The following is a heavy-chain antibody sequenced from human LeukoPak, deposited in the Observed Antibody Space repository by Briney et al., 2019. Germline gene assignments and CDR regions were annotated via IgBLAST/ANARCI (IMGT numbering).Heavy chain of an antibody. J-gene: IGHJ3*02. CDR2: ISSSSSYI. CDR3: AKDIGPIALDAFDI. CDR1: RFTFSSYS. V-gene: IGHV3-21*01. D-gene: IGHD6-13*01. Sequence: KPGGSLRLSCAASRFTFSSYSMNWVRQAPGKGLEWVSSISSSSSYIYYADSVKGRFTISRDNSKNTLYLQMNSLRAEDTAVFYCAKDIGPIALDAFDIWGQGTMVTVSS.